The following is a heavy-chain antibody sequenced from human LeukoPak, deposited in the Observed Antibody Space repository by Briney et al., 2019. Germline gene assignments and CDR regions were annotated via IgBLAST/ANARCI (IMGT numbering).Heavy chain of an antibody. CDR3: ARASGSGSGTYYYYGMDV. D-gene: IGHD3-10*01. Sequence: GGSLRLSCAASGFTFSNAWMSWARQAPGKGLDWVSYISSSGTTIYYADSVKGRFTISRDNAKNSLYLQMNSLRDEDTAVYYCARASGSGSGTYYYYGMDVWGQGTTVTVSS. CDR2: ISSSGTTI. CDR1: GFTFSNAW. V-gene: IGHV3-48*02. J-gene: IGHJ6*02.